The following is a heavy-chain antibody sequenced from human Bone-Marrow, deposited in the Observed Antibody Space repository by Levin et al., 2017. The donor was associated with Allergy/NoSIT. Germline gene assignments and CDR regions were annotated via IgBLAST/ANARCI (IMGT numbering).Heavy chain of an antibody. V-gene: IGHV3-23*01. D-gene: IGHD5-24*01. J-gene: IGHJ4*02. CDR1: GFTFSSYT. CDR3: AKGDGRGGAFDY. Sequence: GGSLRLSCAASGFTFSSYTMNWVRQAPGKGLEWVSVIVGSGGGTYYADSVKGRFTISRDNSKNTLYLQMNSLRADDTAVYYCAKGDGRGGAFDYWGQGTLVTVSS. CDR2: IVGSGGGT.